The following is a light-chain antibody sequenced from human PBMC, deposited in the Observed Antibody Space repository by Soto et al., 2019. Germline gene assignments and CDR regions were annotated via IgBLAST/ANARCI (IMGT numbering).Light chain of an antibody. V-gene: IGLV2-14*03. CDR3: NSYTTSNTFV. CDR2: EVI. CDR1: SSDIGAHNF. Sequence: VLTQPASVSGSPGQAITVSCSGTSSDIGAHNFVSWYQQHPGKAPKLIIYEVINRPSGVSDRFSGSKSGNTASLTISGLQSEDEADYYCNSYTTSNTFVFGSGTKVT. J-gene: IGLJ1*01.